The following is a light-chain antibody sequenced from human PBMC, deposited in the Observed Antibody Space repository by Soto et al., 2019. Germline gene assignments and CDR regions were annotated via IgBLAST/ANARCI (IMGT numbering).Light chain of an antibody. CDR2: KAS. CDR1: QSISSW. V-gene: IGKV1-5*03. J-gene: IGKJ1*01. Sequence: DIELTKSHSTLSASVGDRVTITCRASQSISSWFAWYQQKPGKAPKLLIYKASSLESGVPSRFSGSGSGTEFTLTISSLQPDDFATYYCQQYNSYWTFGQGTKVDI. CDR3: QQYNSYWT.